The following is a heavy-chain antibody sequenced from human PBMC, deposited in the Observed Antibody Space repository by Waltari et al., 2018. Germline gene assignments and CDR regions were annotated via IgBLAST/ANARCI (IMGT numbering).Heavy chain of an antibody. CDR2: IIPIFGTA. CDR3: ARVSRLITGTTPDL. Sequence: QVQLVQPGAEVKTPGSSGKVSCKASGGTFSSYARSWVRQAPGQGLEWMGGIIPIFGTANYAQKFQGRVTITADESTSTAYMELSSLRSEDTAVYYCARVSRLITGTTPDLWGRGTLVTVSS. J-gene: IGHJ2*01. D-gene: IGHD1-20*01. V-gene: IGHV1-69*12. CDR1: GGTFSSYA.